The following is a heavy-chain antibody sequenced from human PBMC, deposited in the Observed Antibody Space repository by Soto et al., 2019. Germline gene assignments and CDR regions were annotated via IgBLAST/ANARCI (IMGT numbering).Heavy chain of an antibody. Sequence: GASVKVSCKASGGTFSSYAISWVRQAPGQGLEWMGGIIPIFGTANYAQKFQGRVTITADESTSTAYMELSSLRSEDTAVYYCARNLGYCSSTSCPPDVYYYYGMDVWGQGTTVTVSS. J-gene: IGHJ6*02. CDR3: ARNLGYCSSTSCPPDVYYYYGMDV. CDR1: GGTFSSYA. D-gene: IGHD2-2*01. CDR2: IIPIFGTA. V-gene: IGHV1-69*13.